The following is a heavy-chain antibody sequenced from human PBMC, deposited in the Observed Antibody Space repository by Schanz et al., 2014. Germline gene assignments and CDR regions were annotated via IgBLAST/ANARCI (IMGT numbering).Heavy chain of an antibody. CDR1: GFTFSDYS. V-gene: IGHV3-21*02. CDR2: ISGNSIFT. CDR3: ARGQSSGFSYAEMAFDL. J-gene: IGHJ2*01. D-gene: IGHD3-22*01. Sequence: VQLVESGGGLVKPGGSLRLSCEVSGFTFSDYSMTWVRQPPGKGLEWVSYISGNSIFTYNAKSVRGRFTISRDNAKNSLYLQMNSLRDDDTAIYYCARGQSSGFSYAEMAFDLWGRGTRVSVSS.